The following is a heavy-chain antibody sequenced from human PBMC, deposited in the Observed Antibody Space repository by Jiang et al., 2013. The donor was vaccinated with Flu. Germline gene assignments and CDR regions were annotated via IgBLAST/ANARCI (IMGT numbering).Heavy chain of an antibody. Sequence: GSGLVKPSETLSLTCTVSGGSISSYYWSWIRQPPGKGLEWIGYIYYSGSTNYNPSLKSRVTISVDTSKNQFSLKLSSVTAADTAVYYCARSPGTDYYDSSGYPDYWGQGTLVTVSS. J-gene: IGHJ4*02. CDR1: GGSISSYY. CDR3: ARSPGTDYYDSSGYPDY. V-gene: IGHV4-59*01. D-gene: IGHD3-22*01. CDR2: IYYSGST.